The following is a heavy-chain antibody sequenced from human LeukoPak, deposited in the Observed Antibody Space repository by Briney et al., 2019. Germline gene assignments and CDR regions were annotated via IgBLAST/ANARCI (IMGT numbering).Heavy chain of an antibody. Sequence: GGSLRLSCAASGFSLISYAMHWVRQAPGKGLEWVAVISYDGSSKFYADSVKGRFTISRDNSKNTLDLQMNSLGTEDTAVYYCARVRGSSSFDYWGQGTLVTVSS. V-gene: IGHV3-30*04. CDR1: GFSLISYA. CDR3: ARVRGSSSFDY. J-gene: IGHJ4*02. D-gene: IGHD6-13*01. CDR2: ISYDGSSK.